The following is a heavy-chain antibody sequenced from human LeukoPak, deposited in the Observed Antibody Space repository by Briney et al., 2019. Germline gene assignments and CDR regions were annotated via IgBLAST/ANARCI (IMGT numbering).Heavy chain of an antibody. CDR3: ARAKLYCPGTTCYEDAFDV. V-gene: IGHV3-7*01. CDR2: IKQDGSEK. CDR1: GFTFSSYW. Sequence: GGSLRLSCAASGFTFSSYWMSWVRQAPGKGLEWVANIKQDGSEKYYVDSVKGRFTISRDNAKNSLYLQMNSLRAEDSALYYCARAKLYCPGTTCYEDAFDVWGQGTMVTVSS. D-gene: IGHD2-2*01. J-gene: IGHJ3*01.